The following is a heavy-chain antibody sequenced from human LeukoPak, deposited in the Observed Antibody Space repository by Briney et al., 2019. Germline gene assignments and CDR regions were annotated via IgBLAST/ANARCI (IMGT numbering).Heavy chain of an antibody. CDR1: GFTFSSYG. J-gene: IGHJ4*02. CDR2: ISYDGSNK. Sequence: PGGSLRLSCAASGFTFSSYGMHWVRQAPGKGLEWVAVISYDGSNKYYADSVKGRFTISRDNSKNTLYLQMNSLRAEDTAVYYCARVYIVGATLGGYFDYWGQGTLVTVSS. D-gene: IGHD1-26*01. CDR3: ARVYIVGATLGGYFDY. V-gene: IGHV3-30*03.